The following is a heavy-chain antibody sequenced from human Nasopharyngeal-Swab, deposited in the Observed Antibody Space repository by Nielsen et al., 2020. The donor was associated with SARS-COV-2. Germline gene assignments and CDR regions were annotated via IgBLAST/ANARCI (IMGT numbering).Heavy chain of an antibody. CDR2: IIPVFGTA. D-gene: IGHD3-16*01. J-gene: IGHJ6*03. Sequence: WVRQAPGQGLEWMGKIIPVFGTADYAQRFQGRVTITADESTSTAYMELSSLRSEDTAIYYCARDLGGYYYYMDVWGKGTTVTVSS. CDR3: ARDLGGYYYYMDV. V-gene: IGHV1-69*15.